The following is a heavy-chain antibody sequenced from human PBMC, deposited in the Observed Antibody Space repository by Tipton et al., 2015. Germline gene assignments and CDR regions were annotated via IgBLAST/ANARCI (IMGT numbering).Heavy chain of an antibody. CDR1: GFTFSNYS. J-gene: IGHJ4*02. Sequence: SLRLSCADSGFTFSNYSMNWVRQAPGKGLEWVSYITGSSRTIYYADSVKGRFTISRDNAKNSLYLQMNSLRDEDTAVYYCARKSLLLDYWGQVTLVTVSS. D-gene: IGHD2-15*01. V-gene: IGHV3-48*02. CDR2: ITGSSRTI. CDR3: ARKSLLLDY.